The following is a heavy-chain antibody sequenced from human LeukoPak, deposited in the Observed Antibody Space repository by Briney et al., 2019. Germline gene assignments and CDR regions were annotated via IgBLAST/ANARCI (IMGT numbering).Heavy chain of an antibody. D-gene: IGHD6-13*01. Sequence: GGSLRLSCAASGLTVSSNYMSCVRQAPGKGLEWVSVIYSGGSTYYSDSVKGRFTISRDNSKNTLYLQMNSLRAEDTAVYYCARGMWYSSSWFDYWGQGTPVTVSS. CDR1: GLTVSSNY. CDR2: IYSGGST. V-gene: IGHV3-53*01. J-gene: IGHJ4*02. CDR3: ARGMWYSSSWFDY.